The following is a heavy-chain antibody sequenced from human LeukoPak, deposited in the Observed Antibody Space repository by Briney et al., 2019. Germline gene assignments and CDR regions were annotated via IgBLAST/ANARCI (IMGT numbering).Heavy chain of an antibody. CDR1: GGSINSSSYY. CDR3: ARSSMFRGVTVDY. V-gene: IGHV4-39*01. J-gene: IGHJ4*02. Sequence: ETLSLTCTVSGGSINSSSYYWGWIRQPPGEALEWIGSIYHSGYTYYNPSLKSRVTISVDTSKSQFSLKLSSVTAADTAVYYCARSSMFRGVTVDYWGQGTLVTVS. CDR2: IYHSGYT. D-gene: IGHD3-10*01.